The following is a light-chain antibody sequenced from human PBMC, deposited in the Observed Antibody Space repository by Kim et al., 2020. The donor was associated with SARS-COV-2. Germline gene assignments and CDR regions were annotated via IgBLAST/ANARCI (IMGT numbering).Light chain of an antibody. CDR2: RAS. CDR1: QSVLSNSNNKNY. J-gene: IGKJ2*03. CDR3: QQYYDSRYS. V-gene: IGKV4-1*01. Sequence: RATINCKSSQSVLSNSNNKNYLTWYQQKPGQPPKLLIYRASTRESGVPDRFSGSGSGTDFTLTISSLQAEDVAIYYCQQYYDSRYSFGQGTKLEI.